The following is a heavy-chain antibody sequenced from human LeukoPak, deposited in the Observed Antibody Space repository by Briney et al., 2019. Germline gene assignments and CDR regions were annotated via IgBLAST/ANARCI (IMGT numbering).Heavy chain of an antibody. J-gene: IGHJ6*02. V-gene: IGHV3-30*04. CDR2: ISYDGSNK. Sequence: PGRSLRLSCAASGFTFSSYAMHWVRQAPGKGLEWVAVISYDGSNKYCADSVKGRFTISRDNSKNTLYLQVNSLRAEDTAVYYCARSGQGGGYSYVRKYYYGMDVWGQGTTVTVSS. CDR3: ARSGQGGGYSYVRKYYYGMDV. D-gene: IGHD5-18*01. CDR1: GFTFSSYA.